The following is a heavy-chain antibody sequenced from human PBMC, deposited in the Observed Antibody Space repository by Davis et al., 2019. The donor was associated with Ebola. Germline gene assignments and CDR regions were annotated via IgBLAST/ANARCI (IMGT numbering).Heavy chain of an antibody. D-gene: IGHD2-8*02. J-gene: IGHJ4*02. CDR3: ASRVEEYCTGGVCYTDY. V-gene: IGHV1-8*01. CDR2: MNPNSGNT. CDR1: GYTFTSYD. Sequence: ASVKVSCKASGYTFTSYDINWVRQATGQGREWMGWMNPNSGNTGYAQKFQGRVTMTRNTSISTAYMRLSSLRSEDTAVYYCASRVEEYCTGGVCYTDYWSQGTLVTVSS.